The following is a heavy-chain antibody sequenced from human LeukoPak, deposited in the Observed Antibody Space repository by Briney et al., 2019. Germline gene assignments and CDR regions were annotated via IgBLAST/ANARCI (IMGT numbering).Heavy chain of an antibody. V-gene: IGHV4-34*01. CDR2: INHSGST. CDR3: ARGYYYEP. CDR1: GGSFSGYY. D-gene: IGHD3-22*01. J-gene: IGHJ4*02. Sequence: SETLPLTCAVYGGSFSGYYWSWIRQPPGKGLEWIGEINHSGSTNYNPSLKSRVTISVDTSKNQFSLKLSSVTAADTAVYYCARGYYYEPWGQGTLVTVSS.